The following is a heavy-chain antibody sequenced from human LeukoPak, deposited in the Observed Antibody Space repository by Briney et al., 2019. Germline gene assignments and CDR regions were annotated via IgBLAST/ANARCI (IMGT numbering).Heavy chain of an antibody. Sequence: SETLSLTCTVSGGSISSYYWSWIRQPPGKGLEWIGYIYTSGSTNYNPSLKSRVTISVDTSKNQFSLKLSSVTAADTAVYYCARRAGTAAGDDYYYYYYMDVWGKGPRSPSP. CDR2: IYTSGST. D-gene: IGHD6-13*01. J-gene: IGHJ6*03. V-gene: IGHV4-4*09. CDR1: GGSISSYY. CDR3: ARRAGTAAGDDYYYYYYMDV.